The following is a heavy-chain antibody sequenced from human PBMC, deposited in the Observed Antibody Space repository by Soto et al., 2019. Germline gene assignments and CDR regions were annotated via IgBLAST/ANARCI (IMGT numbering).Heavy chain of an antibody. J-gene: IGHJ5*02. CDR2: ISGSGGRT. CDR1: GFIFTSYA. Sequence: EVQLLESGGGLVQPGGSLRLSCAASGFIFTSYAMSWVRQAPGKGLEWVSGISGSGGRTYYADSVKGRFTISSDNSKNTLYLQMHSVRGEDTAVYYCAQVLSYDILTGHSTWFDPWGEGTLVTVSS. CDR3: AQVLSYDILTGHSTWFDP. V-gene: IGHV3-23*01. D-gene: IGHD3-9*01.